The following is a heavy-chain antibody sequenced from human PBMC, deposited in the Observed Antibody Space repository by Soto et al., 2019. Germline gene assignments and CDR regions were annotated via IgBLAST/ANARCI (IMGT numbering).Heavy chain of an antibody. Sequence: QVQLQESCPGLVKPSQTLSLTCTVSGDSMTTVGYYWTWIRQHPGQGLEWIGFISYSGRTYYSSSLKGRVAISADTSKNQFSLKLNSVTAADTAVYYCTRGDYWGQGTLVTVSS. CDR1: GDSMTTVGYY. J-gene: IGHJ4*02. CDR2: ISYSGRT. CDR3: TRGDY. V-gene: IGHV4-31*03.